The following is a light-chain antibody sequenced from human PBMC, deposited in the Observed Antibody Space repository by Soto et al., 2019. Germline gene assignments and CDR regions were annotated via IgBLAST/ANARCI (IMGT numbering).Light chain of an antibody. Sequence: QSALTQPASVSGSPGQSITISCTGTSSDIGSFTFVSWYQQHPGKVPKLMIFXXXRXXXXXXXXXXXSKSGNTASLTISGXXAEDEGDYYCSSYTSSSTHVFGSGTKVTVL. CDR3: SSYTSSSTHV. J-gene: IGLJ1*01. CDR1: SSDIGSFTF. V-gene: IGLV2-14*03. CDR2: XXX.